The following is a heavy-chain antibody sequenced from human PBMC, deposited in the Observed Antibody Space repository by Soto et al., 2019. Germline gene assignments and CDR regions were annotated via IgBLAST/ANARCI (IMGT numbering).Heavy chain of an antibody. J-gene: IGHJ2*01. Sequence: EVQLVESGGGLVQPGGSLRLSCATSGFTVSDYYMGWVRQAPGKGLDWVSTIYRDGTTYYSDSVKGRFTISRHDSRNTLYLQMNRLRPDETAVYYCARNLRLVGFGEYVLWGRGTLVTVSS. V-gene: IGHV3-53*04. CDR1: GFTVSDYY. CDR3: ARNLRLVGFGEYVL. D-gene: IGHD3-10*01. CDR2: IYRDGTT.